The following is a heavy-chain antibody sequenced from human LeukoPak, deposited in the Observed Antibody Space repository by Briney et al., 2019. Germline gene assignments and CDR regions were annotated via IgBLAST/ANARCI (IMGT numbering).Heavy chain of an antibody. D-gene: IGHD3-10*01. V-gene: IGHV3-23*02. CDR1: VFIFSKFV. Sequence: GGSLRLSCTPSVFIFSKFVVSRVPQSPGQGGEWVSTICARGDTTYYGDSVKGRFTISKDNTKNTSFLQMNIPRAQATALSYTANTRGVTTTVRDYWGQGTMVTVSS. J-gene: IGHJ4*02. CDR3: ANTRGVTTTVRDY. CDR2: ICARGDTT.